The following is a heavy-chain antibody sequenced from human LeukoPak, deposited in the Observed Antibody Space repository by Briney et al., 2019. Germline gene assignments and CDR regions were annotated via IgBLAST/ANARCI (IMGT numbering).Heavy chain of an antibody. J-gene: IGHJ3*02. CDR1: GFTFNNYG. D-gene: IGHD3-22*01. Sequence: GGSLRLSCAASGFTFNNYGMNWVRQAPGKGLEWVSVVSTSGDNGYYADSVKGRFTISRDNAKNSLYLQMNSLRAEDTAVYYCARPPSSGYFSEHDAFDIWGQGTMVTVSS. CDR3: ARPPSSGYFSEHDAFDI. V-gene: IGHV3-21*01. CDR2: VSTSGDNG.